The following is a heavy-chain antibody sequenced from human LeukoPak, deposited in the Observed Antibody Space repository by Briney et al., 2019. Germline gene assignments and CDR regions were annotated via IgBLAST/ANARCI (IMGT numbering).Heavy chain of an antibody. Sequence: GGSLRLSCAASGFTFSNAWMSWVRQAPGKGLEWVGRIKNKTDGGTTDYAAPVKGRFTISRDDSKNTLYLQMNSLKTEDTAVYYCTTFSMIVVVITDWGQGTLVTVSS. CDR1: GFTFSNAW. CDR2: IKNKTDGGTT. CDR3: TTFSMIVVVITD. J-gene: IGHJ4*02. V-gene: IGHV3-15*01. D-gene: IGHD3-22*01.